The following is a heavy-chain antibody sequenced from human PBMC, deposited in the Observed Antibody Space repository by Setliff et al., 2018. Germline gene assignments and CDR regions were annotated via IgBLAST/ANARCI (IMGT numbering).Heavy chain of an antibody. J-gene: IGHJ4*02. CDR1: GFTFEDYG. D-gene: IGHD7-27*01. V-gene: IGHV3-20*04. CDR2: IDWNGYNT. CDR3: VRDLHWGFDY. Sequence: GSLRLSCGASGFTFEDYGMTWVRQAPGKGLEWVAAIDWNGYNTGYEDSVKGRFIISRDNVKNSLFLQMNSLRAGDTAVYYCVRDLHWGFDYWGLGTLVTVSS.